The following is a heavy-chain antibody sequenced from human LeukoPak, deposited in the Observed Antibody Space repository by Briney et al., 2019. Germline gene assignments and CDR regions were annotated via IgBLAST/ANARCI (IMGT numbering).Heavy chain of an antibody. Sequence: GGSLRLSCAASGFILSAYNMNWVRQAPGKGLEWVSFISISGTYITYADSVKGRFTISRDNAKNSLYLQMNSLRAEDTAVYSCARDLSATARAYDYWGQGTLVTVSS. D-gene: IGHD1-26*01. CDR1: GFILSAYN. J-gene: IGHJ4*02. V-gene: IGHV3-21*01. CDR3: ARDLSATARAYDY. CDR2: ISISGTYI.